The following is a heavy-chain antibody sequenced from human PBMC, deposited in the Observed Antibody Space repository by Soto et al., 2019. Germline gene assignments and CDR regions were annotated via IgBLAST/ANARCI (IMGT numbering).Heavy chain of an antibody. Sequence: SETLSLTCTVSCGSISSGGYYWSWIRQHPGKGLEWIGYIYYSGSTYYNPSLKSRVTISVDTSKNQFSLKLSSVTAADTAVYYCARDKGMNYYDSSGYPYYYYYGMDVWGQGTTVTVSS. J-gene: IGHJ6*02. CDR2: IYYSGST. CDR3: ARDKGMNYYDSSGYPYYYYYGMDV. CDR1: CGSISSGGYY. V-gene: IGHV4-31*03. D-gene: IGHD3-22*01.